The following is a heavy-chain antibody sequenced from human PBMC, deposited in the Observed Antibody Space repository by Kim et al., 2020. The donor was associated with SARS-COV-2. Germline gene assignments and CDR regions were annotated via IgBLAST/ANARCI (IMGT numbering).Heavy chain of an antibody. CDR1: GGSISSYY. CDR2: IYYSGST. D-gene: IGHD3-10*01. V-gene: IGHV4-59*13. Sequence: SETLSLTCTVSGGSISSYYWSWIRQPPGKGLEWIGYIYYSGSTNYNPSLKSRVTISVDTSKNQFSLNLSSVTAADTAVYYCPRAGESGWFRVISGMDVWGQGTTVTVSS. CDR3: PRAGESGWFRVISGMDV. J-gene: IGHJ6*02.